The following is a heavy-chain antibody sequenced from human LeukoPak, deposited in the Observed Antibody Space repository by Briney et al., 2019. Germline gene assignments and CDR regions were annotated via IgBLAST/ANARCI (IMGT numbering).Heavy chain of an antibody. D-gene: IGHD6-13*01. CDR3: ARDYQYSSSWFTARDYYYYYMDV. J-gene: IGHJ6*03. Sequence: SETLSLTCTVSGGSISSYYWSWIRQPAGKGLEWIGRIYTSGSTNYNPSLKSRVTMSVDTSKNQFSLKLSSVTAADTAVYYCARDYQYSSSWFTARDYYYYYMDVWGKGTTVTISS. CDR2: IYTSGST. V-gene: IGHV4-4*07. CDR1: GGSISSYY.